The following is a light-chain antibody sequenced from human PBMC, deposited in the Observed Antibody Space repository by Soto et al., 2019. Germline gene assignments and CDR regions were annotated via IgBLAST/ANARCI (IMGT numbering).Light chain of an antibody. Sequence: IPMTQSPSSLSASVEDSVTITCRASQGIGNYLAWYQQKPGKAPKLLIYAASTLQSGVPSRFSGSGSGTDFTLTINSLQPEDVATYYCQKYDSAPWTFGQGTKVEIK. CDR3: QKYDSAPWT. V-gene: IGKV1-27*01. J-gene: IGKJ1*01. CDR1: QGIGNY. CDR2: AAS.